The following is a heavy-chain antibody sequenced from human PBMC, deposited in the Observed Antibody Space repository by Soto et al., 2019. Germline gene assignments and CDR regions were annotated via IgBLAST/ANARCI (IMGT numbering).Heavy chain of an antibody. CDR3: ARDRSIKDVSSGFYF. Sequence: EVQLLESGGVLVQPGESLRLSCAASGFTFSNYAMSWVRQAPGKGLEWVSTISGSGGTTYYADSVKGRFTISRDNSKNTLYLQMKSLSADDTALYYCARDRSIKDVSSGFYFWGQGTLGTVSS. V-gene: IGHV3-23*01. J-gene: IGHJ4*02. CDR2: ISGSGGTT. CDR1: GFTFSNYA. D-gene: IGHD3-10*01.